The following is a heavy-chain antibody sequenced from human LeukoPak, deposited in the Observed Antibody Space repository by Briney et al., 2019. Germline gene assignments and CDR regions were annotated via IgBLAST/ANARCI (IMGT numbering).Heavy chain of an antibody. CDR1: GGSFSGYY. J-gene: IGHJ4*02. D-gene: IGHD3-22*01. CDR2: INHSGST. V-gene: IGHV4-34*01. Sequence: SETLSLTCAVYGGSFSGYYWSWIRQPPGKGLEWIGEINHSGSTNYNPSLKSRVTISVDTSKNQFSLKLSSVTAADTAVYYCASEYYYDSSGYYVYWGQGTLVTVSS. CDR3: ASEYYYDSSGYYVY.